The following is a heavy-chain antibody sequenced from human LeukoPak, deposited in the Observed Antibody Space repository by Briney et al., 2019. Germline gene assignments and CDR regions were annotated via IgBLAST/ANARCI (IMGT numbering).Heavy chain of an antibody. CDR3: AILPSGSSSWYTPPGRMDV. V-gene: IGHV1-46*01. CDR2: INPSGGST. Sequence: ASVKVSCKASGYTFTSYYMHWVRQAPGQGLEWMGIINPSGGSTSYAQKFQGRVTMTRDTSTSTVYMELSSLRSEDTAVYYCAILPSGSSSWYTPPGRMDVWGKGTTVTVSS. J-gene: IGHJ6*04. CDR1: GYTFTSYY. D-gene: IGHD6-13*01.